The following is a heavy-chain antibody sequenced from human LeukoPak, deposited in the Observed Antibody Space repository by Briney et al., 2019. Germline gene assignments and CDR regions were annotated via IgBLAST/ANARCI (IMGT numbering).Heavy chain of an antibody. J-gene: IGHJ3*02. V-gene: IGHV1-2*06. CDR3: ARDHSSGYYYSLDDAFDI. CDR1: GYTFTGYY. Sequence: ASVKVSCKASGYTFTGYYMHWVRQAPGQGLEWMGRINPNSGGTNYAQKFQGRVTMTRDTSISTAYMELSRLRSDDTAVYYCARDHSSGYYYSLDDAFDIWGQGTMVTVSS. D-gene: IGHD3-22*01. CDR2: INPNSGGT.